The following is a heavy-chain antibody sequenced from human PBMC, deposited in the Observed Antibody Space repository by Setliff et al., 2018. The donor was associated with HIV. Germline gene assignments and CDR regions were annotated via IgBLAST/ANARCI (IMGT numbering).Heavy chain of an antibody. CDR2: INPSGGST. Sequence: ASVKVSCKVSGYTLTELSRHWVRQAPGKGLEWMGIINPSGGSTSYAQKFQGRVTMTRDTSTSTVYMELSSLMSEDTAVYYCARDFPDDVVPAASTSDYWGQGTLVTVSS. J-gene: IGHJ4*02. V-gene: IGHV1-46*01. CDR3: ARDFPDDVVPAASTSDY. CDR1: GYTLTELS. D-gene: IGHD2-2*01.